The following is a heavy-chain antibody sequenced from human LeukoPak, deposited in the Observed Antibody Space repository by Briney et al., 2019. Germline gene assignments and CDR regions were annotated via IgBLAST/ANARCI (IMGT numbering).Heavy chain of an antibody. J-gene: IGHJ4*02. D-gene: IGHD6-13*01. V-gene: IGHV3-23*01. CDR1: GFTFSSYA. Sequence: GGSLRLSCAASGFTFSSYAMSWVRQAPGKGLEWVSLINGGGGSAYYADSVKGRFTISRDNSKNTLYLQMNSLRAEDTAVYYCASPSYSSSWGKLDYWGQGTLVTVSS. CDR2: INGGGGSA. CDR3: ASPSYSSSWGKLDY.